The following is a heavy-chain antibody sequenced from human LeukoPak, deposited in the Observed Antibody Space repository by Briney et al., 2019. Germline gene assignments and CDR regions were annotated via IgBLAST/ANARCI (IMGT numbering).Heavy chain of an antibody. CDR1: GYTFTSYA. CDR3: ARDQPYCSGGSCYLHLLDY. CDR2: ISAYNGNT. Sequence: ASVKVSCKASGYTFTSYAMHWVRQAPGQRLEWMGWISAYNGNTNYAQKLQGRVTMTTDTSTSTAYMELRSLRSDDTAVYYCARDQPYCSGGSCYLHLLDYWGQGTLVTVSS. D-gene: IGHD2-15*01. J-gene: IGHJ4*02. V-gene: IGHV1-18*01.